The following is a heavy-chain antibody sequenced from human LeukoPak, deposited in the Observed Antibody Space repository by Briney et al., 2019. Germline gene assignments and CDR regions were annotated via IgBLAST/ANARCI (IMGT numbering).Heavy chain of an antibody. D-gene: IGHD6-19*01. Sequence: PSETLSLTCTVSGVSISSSNYYWGWIRQPPGTGLEWIGNIYYSGSTYYKPSLKTRDTISVDTSKNQFSLKLTSVTAADTAVYYCARHASVDGNWPRPLDYWGQGSLVTVSS. CDR3: ARHASVDGNWPRPLDY. CDR2: IYYSGST. V-gene: IGHV4-39*01. J-gene: IGHJ4*02. CDR1: GVSISSSNYY.